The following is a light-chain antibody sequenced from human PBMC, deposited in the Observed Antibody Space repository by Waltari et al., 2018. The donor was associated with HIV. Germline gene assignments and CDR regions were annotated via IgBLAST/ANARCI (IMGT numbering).Light chain of an antibody. Sequence: QAVLTQPSSLSASPGASASLTCTLRNGINVCPYRTSWYQHKPGSPPQYLLRYKSDSDKQQGSGVPSRFSGSKDASANAGILLISGLQSEDEADYYCMIWHSSAWVFGGGTKLTVL. CDR3: MIWHSSAWV. CDR2: YKSDSDK. CDR1: NGINVCPYR. J-gene: IGLJ3*02. V-gene: IGLV5-45*03.